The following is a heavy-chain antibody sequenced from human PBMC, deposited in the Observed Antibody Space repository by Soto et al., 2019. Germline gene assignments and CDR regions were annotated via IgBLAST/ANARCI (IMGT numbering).Heavy chain of an antibody. CDR1: GFSFSDSA. CDR3: ARHTVDY. V-gene: IGHV3-73*02. J-gene: IGHJ4*02. CDR2: TRSKAHSYAT. Sequence: EVQLVESGGGLVQPGGSLKLSCAASGFSFSDSAIHWVRQASGKGLEWVGRTRSKAHSYATAFAASVKGRFTISRDDSKNTVYLKMNSLKTEDPAVYYCARHTVDYWGQGTLVTVSS. D-gene: IGHD4-4*01.